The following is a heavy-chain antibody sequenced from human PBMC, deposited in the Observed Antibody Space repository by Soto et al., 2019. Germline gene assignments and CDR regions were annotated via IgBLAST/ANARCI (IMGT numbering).Heavy chain of an antibody. CDR3: AFMVAATGVDY. CDR2: INHSGST. V-gene: IGHV4-34*01. CDR1: GGSFSGYY. D-gene: IGHD2-15*01. J-gene: IGHJ4*02. Sequence: SETLSLTCAVYGGSFSGYYWSWIRQPPGKGLEWIGEINHSGSTNYNPSLKSRVTISVDTSKNQFSLKLSFVTAADTAVYYCAFMVAATGVDYWGQGTLGTVSS.